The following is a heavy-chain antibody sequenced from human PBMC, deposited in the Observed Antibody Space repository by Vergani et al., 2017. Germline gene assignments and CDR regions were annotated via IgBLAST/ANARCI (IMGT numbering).Heavy chain of an antibody. Sequence: EVQLVQSGAEVKKPGESLKISCKGSGYSFTSYWIGWVRQMSGKGLEWMGIFYPCDSDTRYSPSFQGPVTISADKSISTAYLQWSSLKASDTAMYYCARHRDQEIPDYGGQGTLVTVSS. CDR3: ARHRDQEIPDY. CDR1: GYSFTSYW. V-gene: IGHV5-51*01. J-gene: IGHJ4*02. CDR2: FYPCDSDT. D-gene: IGHD2-2*02.